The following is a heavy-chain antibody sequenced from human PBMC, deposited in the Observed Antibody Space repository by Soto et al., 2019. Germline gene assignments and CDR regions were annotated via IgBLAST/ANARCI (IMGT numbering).Heavy chain of an antibody. CDR3: AKAISGYNAPLDH. CDR2: ISGSDSST. D-gene: IGHD5-12*01. CDR1: RFTFSSYA. V-gene: IGHV3-23*01. Sequence: EVLLLESGGGLVQPGGSLRLSCAASRFTFSSYAMNWVRQAPGKGLEWDSVISGSDSSTYYADSVKGRFTISRDNSKNTLYVQMNSLRAEDTAVYYCAKAISGYNAPLDHWGQGTRVTVSS. J-gene: IGHJ4*02.